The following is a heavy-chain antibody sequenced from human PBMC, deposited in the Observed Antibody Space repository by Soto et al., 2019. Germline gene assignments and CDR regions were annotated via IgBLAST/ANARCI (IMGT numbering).Heavy chain of an antibody. V-gene: IGHV5-51*01. D-gene: IGHD2-15*01. J-gene: IGHJ5*01. CDR2: IYPGDSNA. Sequence: GESLKISCKGSGYSFTTYWIGWVRQMPGKGLEWMGIIYPGDSNARYSPSFQGQVTISADKSISTAYLQWSSLKASDTAMYYCARWGQYCSDNNCYPRWFDSWGQGTLVTVSS. CDR3: ARWGQYCSDNNCYPRWFDS. CDR1: GYSFTTYW.